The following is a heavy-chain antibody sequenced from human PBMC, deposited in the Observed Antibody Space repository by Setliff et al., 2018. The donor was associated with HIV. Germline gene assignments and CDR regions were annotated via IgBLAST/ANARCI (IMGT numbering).Heavy chain of an antibody. D-gene: IGHD3-10*01. CDR3: ARASAERSAVRGLAIAFDI. Sequence: SETLSLTCTVSGDSISNGVFYWSWVRQHPGKGLEWIGYIFSSGSTFYKPSLKGPVTMSVDTSKNQYSLRLTSVTAADTAVYYCARASAERSAVRGLAIAFDIWGPGTRVTVSS. J-gene: IGHJ3*02. CDR2: IFSSGST. CDR1: GDSISNGVFY. V-gene: IGHV4-31*01.